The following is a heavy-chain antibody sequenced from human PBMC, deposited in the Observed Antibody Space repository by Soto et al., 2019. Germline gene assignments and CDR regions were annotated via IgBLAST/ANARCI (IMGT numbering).Heavy chain of an antibody. CDR3: ARVRLVRSYGDLFDY. D-gene: IGHD4-17*01. J-gene: IGHJ4*02. CDR2: IYHSGST. V-gene: IGHV4-30-2*01. Sequence: SETLSLTCAVSGGSISSGGYSWSWIRQPPGKGLGWIGYIYHSGSTYYNPSLKSRVTISVDRSKNQFSLKLSSVTAADTAVYYCARVRLVRSYGDLFDYWGQGTLVTVSS. CDR1: GGSISSGGYS.